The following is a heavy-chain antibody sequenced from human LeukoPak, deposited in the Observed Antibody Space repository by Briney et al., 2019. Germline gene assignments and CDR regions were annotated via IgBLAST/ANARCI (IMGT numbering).Heavy chain of an antibody. CDR3: TRDGDTGMVGGYYYYMDV. J-gene: IGHJ6*03. CDR2: ISWNSVSI. V-gene: IGHV3-9*01. CDR1: GFKFDDYG. Sequence: GGSLRLSCAGSGFKFDDYGMYWVRQAPGKGLEWVSGISWNSVSIGYADSVKGRFTISRDNAKNSLYLQMNTLRAEDTAVYYCTRDGDTGMVGGYYYYMDVWGKGTTVTVSS. D-gene: IGHD5-18*01.